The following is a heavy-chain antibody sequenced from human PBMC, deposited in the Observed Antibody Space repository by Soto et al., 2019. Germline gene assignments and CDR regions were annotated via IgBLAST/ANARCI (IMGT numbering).Heavy chain of an antibody. Sequence: QVQLVHSGAEVKKPGASVTVSCRASGDTFTGYDMPWVRQAPGQGLEWMGWINPNSVVTKYAQKFQGWVTMTRDTYIRKVYMQLSRLRSDDTAVYYCARESVGATATLDYYYFYMDVWGPGTTVTVSS. D-gene: IGHD1-26*01. CDR2: INPNSVVT. V-gene: IGHV1-2*04. CDR3: ARESVGATATLDYYYFYMDV. J-gene: IGHJ6*03. CDR1: GDTFTGYD.